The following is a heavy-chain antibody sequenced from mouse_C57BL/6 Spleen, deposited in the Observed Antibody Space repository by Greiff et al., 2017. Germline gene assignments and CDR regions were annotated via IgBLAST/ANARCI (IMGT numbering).Heavy chain of an antibody. V-gene: IGHV1-39*01. J-gene: IGHJ4*01. Sequence: EVQLQESGPELVKPGASVKISCKASGYSFTDYNMNWVKQSNGKSLEWIGVINPNYGTTSYNQKFKGKATLTVDQSSSTAYMQLNSLTSEDSAVYYCAREGIFVRYYAMDYWGQGTSVTVSS. CDR1: GYSFTDYN. CDR3: AREGIFVRYYAMDY. D-gene: IGHD5-2*01. CDR2: INPNYGTT.